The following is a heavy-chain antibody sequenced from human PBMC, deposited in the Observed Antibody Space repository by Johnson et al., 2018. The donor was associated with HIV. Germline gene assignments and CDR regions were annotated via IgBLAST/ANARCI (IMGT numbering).Heavy chain of an antibody. Sequence: VQLVESGGGLIQPEGSLRLSCAASGFTVSSNYMSWVRQAPGKGLEWVSVIYSGGSTYYADSVKGRFTISRDNSKNTLYLQINSLRAEDTAVYYCARDPHYYDSNDAFDIWGQGTKVTVSS. CDR2: IYSGGST. V-gene: IGHV3-53*01. D-gene: IGHD3-22*01. CDR1: GFTVSSNY. J-gene: IGHJ3*02. CDR3: ARDPHYYDSNDAFDI.